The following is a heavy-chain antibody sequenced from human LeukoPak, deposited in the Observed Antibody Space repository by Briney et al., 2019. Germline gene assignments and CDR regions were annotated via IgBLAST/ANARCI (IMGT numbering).Heavy chain of an antibody. CDR1: GFTFDDYA. D-gene: IGHD2-15*01. CDR2: ISWNSGSI. J-gene: IGHJ4*02. CDR3: AKDSGSGGSRLIEY. V-gene: IGHV3-9*03. Sequence: GGSLRLSCAASGFTFDDYAMHWARQAPGKGLKWVSGISWNSGSIGYADSVKCRFTISRDNAKNPLYLQMNCLMAEDMALYYCAKDSGSGGSRLIEYWGQGTLVTVSS.